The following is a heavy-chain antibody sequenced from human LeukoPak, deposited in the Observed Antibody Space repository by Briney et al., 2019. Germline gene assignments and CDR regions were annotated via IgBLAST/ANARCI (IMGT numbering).Heavy chain of an antibody. CDR1: GGSISSGGYY. Sequence: NTSETLSLTCTVSGGSISSGGYYWSWIRQHPGKGLEWIGYIYYSGGTYYNPSLKSRVTISVDTSKNQFSLKLSSVTAADTAVYSCARLPQPYCTNGLCYTRWYFDLWGRGTLVTVSS. CDR3: ARLPQPYCTNGLCYTRWYFDL. CDR2: IYYSGGT. J-gene: IGHJ2*01. D-gene: IGHD2-8*01. V-gene: IGHV4-31*03.